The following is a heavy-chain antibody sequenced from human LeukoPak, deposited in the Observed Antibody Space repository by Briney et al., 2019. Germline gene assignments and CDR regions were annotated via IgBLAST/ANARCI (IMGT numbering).Heavy chain of an antibody. V-gene: IGHV3-23*01. D-gene: IGHD6-13*01. Sequence: PGGSLRLSCAASGFTFSSYAMSWVRHAPGKGVEWVSAIIGSGGSTYYAGSVKGRFTISRDNSKNTLYLQMNSLRAEDTAVYYCAKVLEVGSSWYGVRYYFDYWGQGTLVTASS. CDR1: GFTFSSYA. J-gene: IGHJ4*02. CDR2: IIGSGGST. CDR3: AKVLEVGSSWYGVRYYFDY.